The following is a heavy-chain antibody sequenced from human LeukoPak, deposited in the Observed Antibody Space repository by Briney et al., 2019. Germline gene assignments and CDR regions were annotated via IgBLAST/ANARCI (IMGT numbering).Heavy chain of an antibody. V-gene: IGHV4-34*01. J-gene: IGHJ4*02. CDR3: ARGPHYALGIYFDY. CDR2: IYQSGST. CDR1: GGSFSGYY. D-gene: IGHD7-27*01. Sequence: PSETLSLTCAVYGGSFSGYYWTWIRQPPGKGLEWIGEIYQSGSTDYNPSLKSRFTLSVDTSKNQFSLKLSSVTAADTAVYYCARGPHYALGIYFDYWGQGTLVTVSS.